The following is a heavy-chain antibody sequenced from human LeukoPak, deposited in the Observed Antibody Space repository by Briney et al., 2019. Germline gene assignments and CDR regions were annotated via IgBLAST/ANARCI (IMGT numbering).Heavy chain of an antibody. D-gene: IGHD3-10*01. CDR2: IYHSGST. J-gene: IGHJ3*02. CDR1: GGSISSYY. Sequence: PSETLSLTCTVSGGSISSYYWSWIRQPPGKGLEWIGYIYHSGSTNYNPSLKSRVTISVDTSKNQFSLKLSSVTAADTAVYYCARHRGTYYYGSGSYPHDAFDIWGQGTMVTVSS. CDR3: ARHRGTYYYGSGSYPHDAFDI. V-gene: IGHV4-59*08.